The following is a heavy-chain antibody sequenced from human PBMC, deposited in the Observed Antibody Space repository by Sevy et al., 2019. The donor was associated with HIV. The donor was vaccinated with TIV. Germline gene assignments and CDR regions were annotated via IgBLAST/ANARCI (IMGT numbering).Heavy chain of an antibody. CDR1: GFTFSDYY. Sequence: GGSLRLSCAASGFTFSDYYMSWIRQAPGKGLEWVSHISSSGSTIYYADSVKGRFTISRDNAKNSLYLQMNSLRAEDTAVYYCTRAGYYYGSGSYQEYYGMDVWGQRTTVTVSS. CDR3: TRAGYYYGSGSYQEYYGMDV. D-gene: IGHD3-10*01. V-gene: IGHV3-11*01. CDR2: ISSSGSTI. J-gene: IGHJ6*02.